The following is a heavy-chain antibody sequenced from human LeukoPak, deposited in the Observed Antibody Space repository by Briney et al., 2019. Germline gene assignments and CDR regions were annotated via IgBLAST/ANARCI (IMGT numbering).Heavy chain of an antibody. CDR2: IKEDGSEK. Sequence: QSGGSLRLSCAVSGLTLSRYWMTWVRQAPGKGLEWVANIKEDGSEKYYVDSVKGRFTISRDNAKNSLYLQMNSLRAEDTAVYYCAELGITMIGGVWGKGTTVTISS. J-gene: IGHJ6*04. CDR3: AELGITMIGGV. V-gene: IGHV3-7*01. CDR1: GLTLSRYW. D-gene: IGHD3-10*02.